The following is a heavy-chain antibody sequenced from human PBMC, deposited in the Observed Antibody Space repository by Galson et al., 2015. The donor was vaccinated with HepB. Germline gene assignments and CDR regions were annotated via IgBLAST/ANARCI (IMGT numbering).Heavy chain of an antibody. V-gene: IGHV3-23*01. Sequence: SLRLSCAASGFTFSTYAMTWVRQAPGKGLEWVSGISGKGDFTYYADSVKGRFTISRDNSKNTLDLQMNRLTAEDTAAYYCAKTRHNYFESIDYWGQGTLVTVSS. J-gene: IGHJ4*02. CDR2: ISGKGDFT. CDR3: AKTRHNYFESIDY. D-gene: IGHD3-9*01. CDR1: GFTFSTYA.